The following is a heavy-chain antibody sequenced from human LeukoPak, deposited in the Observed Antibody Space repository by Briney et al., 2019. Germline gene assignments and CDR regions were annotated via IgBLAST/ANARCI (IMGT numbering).Heavy chain of an antibody. CDR1: GGSISSYY. V-gene: IGHV4-59*01. CDR3: ARVSGYDWESFYDY. CDR2: IYYSGST. Sequence: PSETLSLTCTVSGGSISSYYWSWIRQPPGKGLEWIGYIYYSGSTNYNPSLKSRVTISVDTSKNQFSLRLNSVTAADTAVYYCARVSGYDWESFYDYWGQGTLVTVSS. D-gene: IGHD5-12*01. J-gene: IGHJ4*02.